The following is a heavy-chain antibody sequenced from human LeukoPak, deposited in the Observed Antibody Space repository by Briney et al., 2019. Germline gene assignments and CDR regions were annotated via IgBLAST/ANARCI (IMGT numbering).Heavy chain of an antibody. CDR2: ISGSGYST. CDR1: GFTFSSYA. J-gene: IGHJ1*01. D-gene: IGHD2-2*01. CDR3: ANFHCSTTSCHLSGYFQY. Sequence: GSLRLSCAGSGFTFSSYAMSWVRQAPGKGLEWVSAISGSGYSTYYADSVKGRFTISRDYPKNTLYLQMNSLRAEDTAVYYCANFHCSTTSCHLSGYFQYWGQGTLVTVSS. V-gene: IGHV3-23*01.